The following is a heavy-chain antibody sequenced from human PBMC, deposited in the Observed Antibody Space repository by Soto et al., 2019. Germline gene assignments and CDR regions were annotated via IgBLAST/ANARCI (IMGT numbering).Heavy chain of an antibody. CDR1: GFTFSSYA. D-gene: IGHD6-19*01. Sequence: QVQLVESGGGVVQPGRSLRLSCAASGFTFSSYAMHWVRQAPGKGLEWGAVISYDGSNKYYADSVKGRFTISRDNSKNTLYLQMNSVRAEDTAVYYCASFTGYSSGWYGGKFDYWGQGTLVTVSS. CDR3: ASFTGYSSGWYGGKFDY. J-gene: IGHJ4*02. CDR2: ISYDGSNK. V-gene: IGHV3-30-3*01.